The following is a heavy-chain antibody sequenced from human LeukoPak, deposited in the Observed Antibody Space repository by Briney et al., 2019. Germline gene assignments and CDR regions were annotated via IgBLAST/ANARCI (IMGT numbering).Heavy chain of an antibody. Sequence: ASVKVSCKASGYTFTGYYMHWVRQAPGQGLEWMGWINPNSGGTNYAQKFQGRVTMTRDTSISTAYMELSRLRSDDTAVYYCARVSHRWDEGFDPWGQGTLVTVSS. J-gene: IGHJ5*02. D-gene: IGHD3-16*02. CDR1: GYTFTGYY. CDR2: INPNSGGT. CDR3: ARVSHRWDEGFDP. V-gene: IGHV1-2*02.